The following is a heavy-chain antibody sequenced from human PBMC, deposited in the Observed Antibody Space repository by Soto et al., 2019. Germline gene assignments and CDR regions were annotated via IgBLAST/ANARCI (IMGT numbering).Heavy chain of an antibody. CDR1: GYTFTSYG. J-gene: IGHJ5*02. Sequence: ASVKVSCKASGYTFTSYGISWVRQAPGQGLEWMGWISAYNGKTNYAQKLQGRVTMTTDTSTSTAYMELRSLRSDDTAVYYCARVELRLGYGWFDPWGQGTLVTAPQ. D-gene: IGHD3-16*01. CDR3: ARVELRLGYGWFDP. V-gene: IGHV1-18*01. CDR2: ISAYNGKT.